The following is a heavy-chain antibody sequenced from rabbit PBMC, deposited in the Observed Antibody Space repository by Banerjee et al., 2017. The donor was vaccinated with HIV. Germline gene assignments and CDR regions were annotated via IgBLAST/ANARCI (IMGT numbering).Heavy chain of an antibody. J-gene: IGHJ4*01. CDR3: ARGLSSVYGYGRDL. CDR2: IYAGSGST. V-gene: IGHV1S45*01. Sequence: QEQLEESGRDLVKPGASLTLTCTASGFSFSSSYWMCWVRQAPGKGLESIACIYAGSGSTYYATWAKGRITISKASSTTVTLQMTSLTAADTATFFCARGLSSVYGYGRDLWGPGTLVTVS. CDR1: GFSFSSSYW. D-gene: IGHD6-1*01.